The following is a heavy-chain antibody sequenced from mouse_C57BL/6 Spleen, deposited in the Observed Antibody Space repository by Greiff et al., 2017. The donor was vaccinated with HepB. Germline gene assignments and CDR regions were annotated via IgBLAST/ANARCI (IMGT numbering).Heavy chain of an antibody. CDR2: ISSSGST. Sequence: VQLQQSGPALVKPSQTVSLTCTVTGYSITNGNHWWNWIRQVSGSKLEWIGYISSSGSTDSNPSLKRRISITRDTSKNQLFLQLNSVTTEDIATYYCARDGVMGDHWYFDVWGTGTTVTVSS. V-gene: IGHV3-4*01. D-gene: IGHD1-1*02. CDR1: GYSITNGNHW. J-gene: IGHJ1*03. CDR3: ARDGVMGDHWYFDV.